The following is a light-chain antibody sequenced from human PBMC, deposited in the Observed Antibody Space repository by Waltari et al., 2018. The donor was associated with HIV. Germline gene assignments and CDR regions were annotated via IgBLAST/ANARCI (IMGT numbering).Light chain of an antibody. J-gene: IGLJ2*01. V-gene: IGLV3-1*01. CDR3: QAWDSSIHVV. CDR2: QDS. CDR1: KLGDKY. Sequence: SYELTQPPSVSVSPGQTASITCSGDKLGDKYACWYQQKPGQSPVLVIYQDSKRPSGIPERFSGSNSGNTATLTISGTQAMVEADYYCQAWDSSIHVVFGGGTKLTVL.